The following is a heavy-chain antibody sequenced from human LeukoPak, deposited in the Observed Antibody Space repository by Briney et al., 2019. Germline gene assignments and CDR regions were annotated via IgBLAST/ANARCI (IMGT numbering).Heavy chain of an antibody. Sequence: AASVEVSCKASGGTFSSYAISWVRQAPGQGLEWMGRIIPILGIANYAQKFQGRVTITADKSTSTAYMELSSLRSEDTAVYYCARSDYYDSSGYSYWGQGTLVTVSS. D-gene: IGHD3-22*01. CDR1: GGTFSSYA. J-gene: IGHJ4*02. V-gene: IGHV1-69*04. CDR3: ARSDYYDSSGYSY. CDR2: IIPILGIA.